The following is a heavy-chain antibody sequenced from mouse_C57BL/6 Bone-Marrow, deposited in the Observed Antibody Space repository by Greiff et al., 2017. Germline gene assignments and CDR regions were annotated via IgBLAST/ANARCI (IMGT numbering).Heavy chain of an antibody. CDR2: IDPNSGGT. J-gene: IGHJ4*01. V-gene: IGHV1-72*01. CDR3: ARKAIYYGWRRLYAMDY. CDR1: GYTFTSYW. D-gene: IGHD1-1*01. Sequence: QVQLQQPGAELVKPGASVKLSCTASGYTFTSYWMHWVKQRPGRGLEWIGRIDPNSGGTKYNEKFKSKATLTVDKPSSPAYMQLSSLTSEDSAVDYCARKAIYYGWRRLYAMDYWGQGTSVTVSS.